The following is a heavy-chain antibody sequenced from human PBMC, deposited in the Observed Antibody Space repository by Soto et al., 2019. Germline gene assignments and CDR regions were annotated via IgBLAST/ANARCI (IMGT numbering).Heavy chain of an antibody. D-gene: IGHD3-3*01. CDR3: AKGIFGVVIIAPLDY. J-gene: IGHJ4*02. CDR2: ISYDGSNK. V-gene: IGHV3-30*18. CDR1: GFTFSSYG. Sequence: GGSLRLSCAASGFTFSSYGMHWVRQAPGKGLEWVAVISYDGSNKYYADSVKGRFTISRDNSKNTLYLQMNSLRAEDTAVYYCAKGIFGVVIIAPLDYWGQGTLVTVSS.